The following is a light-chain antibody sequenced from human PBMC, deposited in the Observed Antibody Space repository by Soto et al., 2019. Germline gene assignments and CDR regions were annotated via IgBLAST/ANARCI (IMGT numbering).Light chain of an antibody. CDR1: QSVSSSF. Sequence: EIVLTQFPGTVYLSPGERATLSCRASQSVSSSFLAWYQQKPGQAPRLLIYGASSRATGIPDRFSGSGSGTDFTLTISRLEPEDFAVYYCQQYDSSPWTCGQGTKVEIK. CDR2: GAS. CDR3: QQYDSSPWT. J-gene: IGKJ1*01. V-gene: IGKV3-20*01.